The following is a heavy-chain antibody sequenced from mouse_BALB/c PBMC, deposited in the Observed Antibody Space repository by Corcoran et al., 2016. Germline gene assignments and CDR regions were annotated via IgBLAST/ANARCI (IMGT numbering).Heavy chain of an antibody. Sequence: QIQLVQSGPELKKPGETVKISCKASGYTFTNYGMNWVKQAPGKGLKWMGWINTYTGEPTYADDFKGRFAFSLETSASTAYLQINNLKNEDMATYFCARWGGPFANWGQGTLVTVSA. J-gene: IGHJ3*01. CDR3: ARWGGPFAN. CDR2: INTYTGEP. CDR1: GYTFTNYG. V-gene: IGHV9-1*02.